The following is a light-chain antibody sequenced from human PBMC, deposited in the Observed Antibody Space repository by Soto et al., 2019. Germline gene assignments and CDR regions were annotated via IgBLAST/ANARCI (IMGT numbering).Light chain of an antibody. CDR3: RQYVTSSWT. J-gene: IGKJ1*01. CDR2: DAS. CDR1: QSVINNY. V-gene: IGKV3-20*01. Sequence: EIVLTQSPGTLSLSPWERATLSCRASQSVINNYLAWYQQKAGQAPRLLIYDASTRATGIPDRFSGSGSGTDFTLTISRLEAEDFAVYYCRQYVTSSWTFGQGTKVDIK.